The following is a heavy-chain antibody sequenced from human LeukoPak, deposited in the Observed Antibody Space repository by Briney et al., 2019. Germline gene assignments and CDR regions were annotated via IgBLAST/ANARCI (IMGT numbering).Heavy chain of an antibody. CDR1: GGSISSGDYY. CDR3: ARLFSGYYYG. D-gene: IGHD3-22*01. CDR2: IYYSGST. V-gene: IGHV4-30-4*01. J-gene: IGHJ4*02. Sequence: SETLSLTCTVSGGSISSGDYYWRWIRQPPGKGLEWIVYIYYSGSTYYNPSLKSRVTISVDTSKNQFSLKLSSVTAADTAVYYCARLFSGYYYGWGQGTLVTVSS.